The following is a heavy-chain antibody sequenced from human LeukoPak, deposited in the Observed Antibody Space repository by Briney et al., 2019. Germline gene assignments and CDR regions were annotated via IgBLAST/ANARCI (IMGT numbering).Heavy chain of an antibody. CDR3: ARHGTISSESYFDY. J-gene: IGHJ4*02. D-gene: IGHD1-14*01. CDR1: GGSISSSSYY. Sequence: SETLSLTCTVSGGSISSSSYYWGWIRQPPGKGLEWIGSVYYSGSTYYNPSLKSRVTISVDTSKNQFSLKLSSVTAADTAVYYCARHGTISSESYFDYWGQGALVTVSS. V-gene: IGHV4-39*01. CDR2: VYYSGST.